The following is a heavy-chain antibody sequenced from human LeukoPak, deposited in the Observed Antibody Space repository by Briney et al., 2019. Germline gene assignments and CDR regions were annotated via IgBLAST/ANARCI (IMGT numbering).Heavy chain of an antibody. V-gene: IGHV1-8*01. Sequence: ASVKVSCKASGYTFTSYDINWVRQATGQGLEWMGWMNPNSDNTGYAQKFQGRVTMTRNTSISTAYMELSSLRSEDTAVCYCARGGDYGGNNHDAFNIWGQGTMVTVSS. J-gene: IGHJ3*02. D-gene: IGHD4-23*01. CDR3: ARGGDYGGNNHDAFNI. CDR1: GYTFTSYD. CDR2: MNPNSDNT.